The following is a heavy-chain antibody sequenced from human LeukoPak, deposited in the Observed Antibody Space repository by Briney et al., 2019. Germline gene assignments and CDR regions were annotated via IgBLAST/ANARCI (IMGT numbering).Heavy chain of an antibody. V-gene: IGHV1-2*02. CDR3: ARAGAEYYDFWSGYFAP. J-gene: IGHJ5*02. CDR2: INPNSGGT. CDR1: GYTFTGYY. Sequence: ASVKVSCRASGYTFTGYYMHWVRQAPGQGLEWMGWINPNSGGTNYAQKFQGRVTMTRDTSISTAYMELSRLRSDDTAVYYCARAGAEYYDFWSGYFAPWGQGPLVTVSS. D-gene: IGHD3-3*01.